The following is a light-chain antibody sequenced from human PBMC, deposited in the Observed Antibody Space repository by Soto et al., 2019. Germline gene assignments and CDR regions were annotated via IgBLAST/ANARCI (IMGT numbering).Light chain of an antibody. CDR2: AAS. CDR1: QGINSF. Sequence: DIQLTQSPSFLSASVGDRVTITCRASQGINSFLAWFQQKPGKAPKLLIYAASTLQSGVPPRFSGSGSGTEFTLTISSLQPEDVATYYCQQLNSYPRTFGQGTKLEIK. CDR3: QQLNSYPRT. V-gene: IGKV1-9*01. J-gene: IGKJ2*02.